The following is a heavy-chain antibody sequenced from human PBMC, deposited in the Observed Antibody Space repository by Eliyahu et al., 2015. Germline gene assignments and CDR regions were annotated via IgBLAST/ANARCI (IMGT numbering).Heavy chain of an antibody. D-gene: IGHD2-21*02. CDR2: IFGGGGGT. CDR3: AKDIWWLLQYYYYYGMDV. CDR1: GFTFSSYA. V-gene: IGHV3-23*04. Sequence: EVQLVESGGGLVQPGGSLRLSCAASGFTFSSYAMSWVRQAPGKGLEWVSAIFGGGGGTYYADSVKGRFTISRDNSKNTLYLQMNSLRAEDTAVYYCAKDIWWLLQYYYYYGMDVWGQGTTVTVSS. J-gene: IGHJ6*02.